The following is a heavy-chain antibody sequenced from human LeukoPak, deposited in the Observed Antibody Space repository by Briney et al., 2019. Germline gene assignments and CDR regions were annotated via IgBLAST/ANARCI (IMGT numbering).Heavy chain of an antibody. Sequence: GGSLRLSCAACGFTFSDYYMSWIRKAPGKGLEWVSYISSSSSYTNYADSVEGRFTISRDNAKNSLYLQMNSLRAEDTAVYYCARMPNDAFDIWGQGTMVTVSS. V-gene: IGHV3-11*06. CDR1: GFTFSDYY. CDR2: ISSSSSYT. D-gene: IGHD2-2*01. CDR3: ARMPNDAFDI. J-gene: IGHJ3*02.